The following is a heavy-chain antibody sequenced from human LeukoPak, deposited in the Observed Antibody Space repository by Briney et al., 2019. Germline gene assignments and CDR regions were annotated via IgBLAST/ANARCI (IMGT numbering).Heavy chain of an antibody. J-gene: IGHJ3*02. CDR1: GYTFTSYG. D-gene: IGHD2-21*02. Sequence: GASVKVSCKASGYTFTSYGISWVRQAPGQGLEWMGWISAYNGNTNYAQKLQGRVTMTTDTSTSTAYMELRSLRPDDTAVYYCARDRLLFPPLPGAFDIWGQGTMVTVSS. V-gene: IGHV1-18*01. CDR2: ISAYNGNT. CDR3: ARDRLLFPPLPGAFDI.